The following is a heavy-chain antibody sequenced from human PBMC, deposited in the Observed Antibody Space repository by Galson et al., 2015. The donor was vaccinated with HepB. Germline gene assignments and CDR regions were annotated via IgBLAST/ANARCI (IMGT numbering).Heavy chain of an antibody. Sequence: SLRLSCAASGFTFSSYSMNWVRQAPGKGLEWVSSISSSSSYIYYADSVKGRFTISRDNAKNSLYLQMNSLRAEDTAVYYCARDSEFVVAATFGYYYYYMDVWGKGTTVTVSS. CDR2: ISSSSSYI. CDR1: GFTFSSYS. J-gene: IGHJ6*03. CDR3: ARDSEFVVAATFGYYYYYMDV. V-gene: IGHV3-21*01. D-gene: IGHD2-15*01.